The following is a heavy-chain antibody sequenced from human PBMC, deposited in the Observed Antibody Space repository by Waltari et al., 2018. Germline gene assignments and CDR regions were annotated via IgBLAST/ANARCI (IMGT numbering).Heavy chain of an antibody. CDR3: ARAWDDFDY. J-gene: IGHJ4*02. CDR1: GFTFSIYK. Sequence: EIQLVESGGGLVKPGGSLSLSCAASGFTFSIYKLSWVLQAPGKVVEWISSIGSCTSYIYYADSVKGRFTISRDNAKNSLYLQMNSLKVEDTAVYYCARAWDDFDYWGQGALVTVSS. CDR2: IGSCTSYI. V-gene: IGHV3-21*02. D-gene: IGHD1-26*01.